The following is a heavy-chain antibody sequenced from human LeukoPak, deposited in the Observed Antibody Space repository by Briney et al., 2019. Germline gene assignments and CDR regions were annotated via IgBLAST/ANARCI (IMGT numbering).Heavy chain of an antibody. CDR2: ISVNSGNT. Sequence: ASVKVSCKASGCTFTIYGIGWMRLVPGQGLEWVGRISVNSGNTIYAQNLPGRLTVTADTSTSTAYMELRSLRFDDTAVHFCARDRDGSGSQSYWGQGTLVTVSS. CDR1: GCTFTIYG. D-gene: IGHD3-10*01. J-gene: IGHJ4*02. CDR3: ARDRDGSGSQSY. V-gene: IGHV1-18*04.